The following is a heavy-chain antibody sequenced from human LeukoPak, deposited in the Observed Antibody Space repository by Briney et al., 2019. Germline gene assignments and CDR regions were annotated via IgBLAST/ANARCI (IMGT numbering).Heavy chain of an antibody. CDR1: GDPIGRSTYY. Sequence: SETLSLTCNVSGDPIGRSTYYWGWVRQTPEKGLEWIGSIFYNGRTYYTPSLQSRVIMSLDTSKNQFSLRLTSVTAADTAVYYCARQVAVVEPTDPNWFDSWGQGTLVTVSS. CDR2: IFYNGRT. V-gene: IGHV4-39*07. J-gene: IGHJ5*01. D-gene: IGHD2-21*01. CDR3: ARQVAVVEPTDPNWFDS.